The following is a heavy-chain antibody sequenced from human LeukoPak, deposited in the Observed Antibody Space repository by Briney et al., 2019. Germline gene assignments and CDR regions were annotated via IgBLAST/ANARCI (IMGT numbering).Heavy chain of an antibody. D-gene: IGHD1-14*01. Sequence: PGGALRLSCAASGVTFSDYYMSWIRQAPGKGLEWVSYISSSGSTIYYADSVKGRFTISRDNAKNSLYLHINSLRPEDTALYYCVKDNPLDYWGQGTLVIVSS. CDR2: ISSSGSTI. CDR3: VKDNPLDY. CDR1: GVTFSDYY. V-gene: IGHV3-11*04. J-gene: IGHJ4*02.